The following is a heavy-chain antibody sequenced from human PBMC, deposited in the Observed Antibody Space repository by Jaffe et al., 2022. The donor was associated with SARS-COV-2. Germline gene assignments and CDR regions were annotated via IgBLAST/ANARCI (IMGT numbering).Heavy chain of an antibody. CDR2: ISAYNGNT. Sequence: QVQLVQSGAEVKKPGASVKVSCKASGYTFTSYGISWVRQAPGQGLEWMGWISAYNGNTNYAQKLQGRVTMTTDTSTSTAYMELRSLRSDDTAVYYCARDLPYYDILTGYYNPNGGSSYFDYWGQGTLVTVSS. CDR3: ARDLPYYDILTGYYNPNGGSSYFDY. CDR1: GYTFTSYG. J-gene: IGHJ4*02. V-gene: IGHV1-18*01. D-gene: IGHD3-9*01.